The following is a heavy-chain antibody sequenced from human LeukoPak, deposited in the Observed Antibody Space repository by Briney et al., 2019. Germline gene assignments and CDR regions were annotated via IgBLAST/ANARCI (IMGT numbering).Heavy chain of an antibody. Sequence: ASVKVSCKASGYIFTGYYIHWVRQAPGQGLEWMGWINPFSGDTNNAQKFQGRVTMTRDTSISTAYMELSRLRSDDTAVYYCARDVFAGYSTHHRFDPWGQGTLVTVSS. V-gene: IGHV1-2*02. CDR3: ARDVFAGYSTHHRFDP. CDR2: INPFSGDT. J-gene: IGHJ5*02. D-gene: IGHD6-13*01. CDR1: GYIFTGYY.